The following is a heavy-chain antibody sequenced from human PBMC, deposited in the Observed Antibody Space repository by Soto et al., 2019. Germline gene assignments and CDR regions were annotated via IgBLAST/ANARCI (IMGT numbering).Heavy chain of an antibody. Sequence: QLQLQESGSGLVKPSQTLSLTCVVSNGSITSGGYCWGWIGQPPGKGLGWVGYLYETGGTDYNPPLSRPVAIFGARSTNRSALQVSSVTAADTAVYYCGSFEAFIQPCGMDACGQGT. D-gene: IGHD3-3*01. CDR2: LYETGGT. J-gene: IGHJ6*02. CDR3: GSFEAFIQPCGMDA. V-gene: IGHV4-30-2*01. CDR1: NGSITSGGYC.